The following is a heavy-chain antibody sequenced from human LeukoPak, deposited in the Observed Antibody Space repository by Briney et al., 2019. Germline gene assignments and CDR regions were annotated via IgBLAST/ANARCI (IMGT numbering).Heavy chain of an antibody. J-gene: IGHJ4*02. Sequence: GASVKVSCKASGYTFTSYGISWVRRAPGQGLEWMGWISAYNGNTNYAQNLQGRVTMTTDTSTSTAYMDLRSLRSDDTAVYYCARSQYGSGSYSPFDYWGQGTLVTVSS. V-gene: IGHV1-18*01. CDR1: GYTFTSYG. CDR2: ISAYNGNT. D-gene: IGHD3-10*01. CDR3: ARSQYGSGSYSPFDY.